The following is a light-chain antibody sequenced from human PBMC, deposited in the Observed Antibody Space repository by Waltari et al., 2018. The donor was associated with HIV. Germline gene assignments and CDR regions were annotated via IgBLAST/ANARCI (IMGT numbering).Light chain of an antibody. CDR2: RNN. J-gene: IGLJ2*01. V-gene: IGLV1-47*01. Sequence: QSVLSQPPSASGTPGQRVTISCSGSSSNIGRFYVYWYRQVPGTTPQLLIYRNNQPPSGVPDRFSGSKAGTSASLAISGLRSEDEAYYYCAAWNDNLSGVVFGGGTELTVL. CDR3: AAWNDNLSGVV. CDR1: SSNIGRFY.